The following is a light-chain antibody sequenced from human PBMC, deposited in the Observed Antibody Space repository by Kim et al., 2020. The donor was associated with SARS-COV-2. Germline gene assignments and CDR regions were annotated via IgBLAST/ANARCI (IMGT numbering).Light chain of an antibody. V-gene: IGKV3-11*01. CDR2: DAS. Sequence: EIVLTQSPATVSLSPGERATLSCRASQSVSSYLAWYQQKPGQAPRLLIYDASNRATGIPARFSGSGSGTDFTLTISSLEPEDFAVYYCQQRSNWPPLTFGGGTKVEI. CDR1: QSVSSY. J-gene: IGKJ4*01. CDR3: QQRSNWPPLT.